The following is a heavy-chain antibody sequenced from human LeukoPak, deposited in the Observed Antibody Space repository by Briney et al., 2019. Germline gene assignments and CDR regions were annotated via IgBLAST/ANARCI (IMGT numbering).Heavy chain of an antibody. V-gene: IGHV3-7*01. D-gene: IGHD4-17*01. CDR1: GFTLRSYW. J-gene: IGHJ4*02. CDR3: ARDYGDEN. Sequence: GGSLRLSRAASGFTLRSYWMSWVRQAPGKGLEWVANINQDGSERYYVDSVKGRFTISRDNAKNSLYLHMSSLRADDTAVYYCARDYGDENWGQGTLVTVSS. CDR2: INQDGSER.